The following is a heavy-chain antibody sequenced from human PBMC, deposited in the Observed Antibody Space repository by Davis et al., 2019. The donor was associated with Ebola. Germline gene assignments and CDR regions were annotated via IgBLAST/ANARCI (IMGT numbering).Heavy chain of an antibody. D-gene: IGHD2-2*01. CDR1: GFTFDDYG. CDR2: INWNGGST. CDR3: AREVGVPAATGYYYGMDV. Sequence: GESLKISCAASGFTFDDYGMSWVRQAPGKGLEWVSGINWNGGSTGYADSVKGRFTISRDNAKNSLYLQMNSLRAEDTALYHCAREVGVPAATGYYYGMDVWGQGTTVTVSS. J-gene: IGHJ6*02. V-gene: IGHV3-20*01.